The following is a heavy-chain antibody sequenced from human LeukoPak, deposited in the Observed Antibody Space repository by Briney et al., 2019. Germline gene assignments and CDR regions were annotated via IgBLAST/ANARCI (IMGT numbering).Heavy chain of an antibody. D-gene: IGHD5-12*01. J-gene: IGHJ6*02. Sequence: GASVKVSCKASGYTFTSYGISWVRQAPGQGLEWMGWISAYNGNTNYAQKLQGRVTMTTDTSTSTDYMELRSLRSDDTAVYYCARYSGYDPYYYYGMDVWGQGTTVTVSS. CDR3: ARYSGYDPYYYYGMDV. V-gene: IGHV1-18*01. CDR2: ISAYNGNT. CDR1: GYTFTSYG.